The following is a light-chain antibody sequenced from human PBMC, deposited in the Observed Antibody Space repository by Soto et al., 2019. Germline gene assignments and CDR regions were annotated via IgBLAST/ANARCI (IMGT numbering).Light chain of an antibody. CDR3: LQDYDYLWT. Sequence: AVQITQSPSSLSASLGDRITITCRASEDIRSDLGWYQQKPGRAPKLLIYDASSLQGGVPSRFSGSGSGTDFTLTISSLQPEDFATYYCLQDYDYLWTFGQGTKVDIK. CDR2: DAS. CDR1: EDIRSD. V-gene: IGKV1-6*01. J-gene: IGKJ1*01.